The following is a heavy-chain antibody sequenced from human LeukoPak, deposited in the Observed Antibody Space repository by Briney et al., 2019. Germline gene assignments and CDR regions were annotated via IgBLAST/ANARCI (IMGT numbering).Heavy chain of an antibody. D-gene: IGHD4-17*01. CDR2: ISGSGGST. J-gene: IGHJ3*02. Sequence: GGSLRLSCAASGFTFSSYAMSWVRQAPGKGLEWVSAISGSGGSTYYADSVKGRFTISRDNSKNTLYLQMNSLRAEDTAVYYCAKDVHGDYVDASDAFDIWGQGTMVTVSS. CDR1: GFTFSSYA. V-gene: IGHV3-23*01. CDR3: AKDVHGDYVDASDAFDI.